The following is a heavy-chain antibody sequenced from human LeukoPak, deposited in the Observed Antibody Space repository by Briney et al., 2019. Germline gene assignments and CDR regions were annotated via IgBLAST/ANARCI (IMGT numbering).Heavy chain of an antibody. D-gene: IGHD2-2*03. Sequence: SETLSLTCTVSGGSISSCGYYGSWIRQPPGKGLEWIGYIYYSGSTNYNPSLKSRVTISVDTSKNQFSLKLSSVTAADTAVYYCARTSRGYCSSTSCYFYYYYYYMDVWGKGTTVTVSS. J-gene: IGHJ6*03. CDR2: IYYSGST. V-gene: IGHV4-30-4*08. CDR3: ARTSRGYCSSTSCYFYYYYYYMDV. CDR1: GGSISSCGYY.